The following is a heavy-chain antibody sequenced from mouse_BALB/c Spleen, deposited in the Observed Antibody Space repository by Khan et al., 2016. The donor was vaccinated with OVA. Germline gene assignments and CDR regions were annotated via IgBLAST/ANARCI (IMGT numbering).Heavy chain of an antibody. CDR3: ARDSNFDY. J-gene: IGHJ2*01. CDR1: GFTFSRFG. CDR2: ISSGSSTI. V-gene: IGHV5-17*02. Sequence: EVELVESGGGLVQPGGSRKLSCAASGFTFSRFGMHWVRQAPEKGLEWVAYISSGSSTIYYGDTVKGRFTISRDNPKNTLFLQMTSLRSEDTAMYYCARDSNFDYWGPGTTLPVSS.